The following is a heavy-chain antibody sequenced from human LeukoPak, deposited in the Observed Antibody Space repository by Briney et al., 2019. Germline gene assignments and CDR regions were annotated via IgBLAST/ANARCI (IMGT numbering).Heavy chain of an antibody. CDR2: ISAYNGNT. Sequence: GASVKLSCKASGYTFTSYGISWVRQATGQALEWMGWISAYNGNTNYAQKLQGRVTMTTDTSTSTAYMELRSLRSDDTAVYYCASDSSGWYVYWGQGTLVTVSS. CDR1: GYTFTSYG. V-gene: IGHV1-18*04. J-gene: IGHJ4*02. CDR3: ASDSSGWYVY. D-gene: IGHD6-19*01.